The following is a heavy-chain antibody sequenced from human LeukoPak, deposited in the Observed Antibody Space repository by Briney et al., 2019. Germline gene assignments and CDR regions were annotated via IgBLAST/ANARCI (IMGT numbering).Heavy chain of an antibody. CDR1: GFTFDDDG. CDR2: FYKDGST. Sequence: PARSLRLSCSASGFTFDDDGMTWVRQAPAKGLEWVSVFYKDGSTYHADSVKGRFTISIDNAKNTVTLHMHTLRVEDTGLYYCTRDSGGDTNGYPSRWGQGTLVTVSS. J-gene: IGHJ4*02. V-gene: IGHV3-66*01. D-gene: IGHD2-8*01. CDR3: TRDSGGDTNGYPSR.